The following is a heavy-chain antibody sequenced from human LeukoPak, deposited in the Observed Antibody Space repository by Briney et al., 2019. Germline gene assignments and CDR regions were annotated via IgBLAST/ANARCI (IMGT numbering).Heavy chain of an antibody. V-gene: IGHV4-39*01. CDR1: GGSISSSSYY. CDR3: ARLLYYYDSSGYFQH. Sequence: SETLSLTCTVSGGSISSSSYYWGWIRQPPGKGLEWIGSIYYSGGTYYNPSLKSRVTISVDTSKNQFSLKLSSVTAADTAVYYCARLLYYYDSSGYFQHWGQGTLVTVSS. J-gene: IGHJ1*01. D-gene: IGHD3-22*01. CDR2: IYYSGGT.